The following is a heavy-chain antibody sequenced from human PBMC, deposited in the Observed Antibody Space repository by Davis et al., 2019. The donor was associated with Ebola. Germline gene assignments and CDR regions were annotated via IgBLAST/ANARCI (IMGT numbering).Heavy chain of an antibody. CDR1: GFTFSGSA. CDR2: IRSKANSYAT. J-gene: IGHJ4*02. V-gene: IGHV3-73*01. D-gene: IGHD1-1*01. Sequence: PGGSLRLSCAASGFTFSGSAMHWVRQASGKGLEWVGRIRSKANSYATAYAASVKGRFTISRDDSKNTAYLQMNSLKTEDTAVYYCTTTERDIDYWGQGTLVTVSS. CDR3: TTTERDIDY.